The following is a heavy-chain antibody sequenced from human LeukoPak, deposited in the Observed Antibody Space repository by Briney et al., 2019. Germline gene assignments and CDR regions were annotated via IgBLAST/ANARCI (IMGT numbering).Heavy chain of an antibody. CDR2: ISRDGRTN. Sequence: PGRSLRLSCAASGFTFSNYGMHWVRQAPGKGLEWVAVISRDGRTNYCADSVKGRFTISRDNSKNTLYVQMNSLRAEDTAVYYCATGDDTSGPDLYYFDFWGQGTLVTVSS. V-gene: IGHV3-30*19. D-gene: IGHD3-22*01. J-gene: IGHJ4*02. CDR3: ATGDDTSGPDLYYFDF. CDR1: GFTFSNYG.